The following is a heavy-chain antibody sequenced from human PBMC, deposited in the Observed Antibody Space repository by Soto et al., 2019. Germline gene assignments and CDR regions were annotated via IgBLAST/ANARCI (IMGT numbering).Heavy chain of an antibody. CDR1: GFTFDDYA. J-gene: IGHJ3*01. CDR3: AKGPSRAPPHF. CDR2: ISWNSGSI. V-gene: IGHV3-9*01. Sequence: EVQLVESGGGLVQPGRSLRLSCAASGFTFDDYAMHWVRQAPGKGLEWVSGISWNSGSIGYADSVKGRFTICRDNAKNSLYRQMNSMRAEDTALYYCAKGPSRAPPHFWGQGTMVTVSS.